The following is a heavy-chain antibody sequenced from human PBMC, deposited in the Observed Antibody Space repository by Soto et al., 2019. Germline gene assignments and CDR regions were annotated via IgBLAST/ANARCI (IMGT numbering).Heavy chain of an antibody. CDR2: IYYSGST. V-gene: IGHV4-39*01. CDR3: ARLTVTTQDAFDI. J-gene: IGHJ3*02. D-gene: IGHD4-17*01. CDR1: GGSISSSSYY. Sequence: LCGGSISSSSYYWGWIRQPPGKGLEWIGSIYYSGSTYYNPSLKSRVTISVDTSKNQFSLKLSSVTAADTAVYYCARLTVTTQDAFDIWGQGTMVTVSS.